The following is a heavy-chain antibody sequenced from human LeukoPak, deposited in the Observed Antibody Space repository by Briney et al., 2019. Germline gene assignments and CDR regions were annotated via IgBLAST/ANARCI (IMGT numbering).Heavy chain of an antibody. CDR1: GGSISSGGYY. J-gene: IGHJ4*02. CDR2: IYYSGST. Sequence: PSETLSLTCTVSGGSISSGGYYWSWIRQHPGKGLEWIGYIYYSGSTYYNPSLKSRVTISVDTSKNQFSLKLSSVTAADTAVYYCARGRYYDILAHFDYWGQGTLVTVSS. D-gene: IGHD3-9*01. V-gene: IGHV4-31*03. CDR3: ARGRYYDILAHFDY.